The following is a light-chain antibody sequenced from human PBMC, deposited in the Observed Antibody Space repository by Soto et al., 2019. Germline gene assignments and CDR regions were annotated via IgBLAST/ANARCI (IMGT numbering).Light chain of an antibody. CDR3: CTYVGSSTSWV. Sequence: QSALTQPASVSRSPGQSITISCTGTSNDVGSHDLVSWYQQHAGKVPKLMIYEGSKRLSGVSNRFSGSKLGNTASLTISGLQAEDEADYYCCTYVGSSTSWVFGGGTKLTVL. CDR2: EGS. V-gene: IGLV2-23*01. J-gene: IGLJ3*02. CDR1: SNDVGSHDL.